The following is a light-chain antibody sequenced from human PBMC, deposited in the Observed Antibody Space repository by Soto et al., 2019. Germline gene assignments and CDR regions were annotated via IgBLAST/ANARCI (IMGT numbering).Light chain of an antibody. CDR2: GAS. V-gene: IGKV3-20*01. CDR1: QSVSSSY. Sequence: EIVMTQCPATLSVSLGERATISCRASQSVSSSYLAWYQQRPGQAPGLLIYGASSRATGIPDRFSGSGSGTDFTLTVGRLEAEDLAVYYFQQYGSSSWTFGQGTKVDIK. CDR3: QQYGSSSWT. J-gene: IGKJ1*01.